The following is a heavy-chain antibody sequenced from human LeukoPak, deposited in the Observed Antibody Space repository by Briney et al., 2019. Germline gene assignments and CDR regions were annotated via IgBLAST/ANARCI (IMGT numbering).Heavy chain of an antibody. CDR3: ARDKTGTNDAFDI. D-gene: IGHD1-7*01. CDR2: ISYSSTYI. Sequence: PGGSLRLSCAASGFTFSTHSINWVRQAPGKGLEWVSSISYSSTYINYADSVKGRFTISRDNAKNSLYLQMNSLRAEDTAVYYCARDKTGTNDAFDIWGLGTMVTVSS. V-gene: IGHV3-21*01. CDR1: GFTFSTHS. J-gene: IGHJ3*02.